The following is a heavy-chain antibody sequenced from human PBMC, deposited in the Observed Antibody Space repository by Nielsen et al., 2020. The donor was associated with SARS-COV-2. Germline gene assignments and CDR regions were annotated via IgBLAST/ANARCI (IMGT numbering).Heavy chain of an antibody. Sequence: VRQMPGKGLEWMGWINTNTENPTYAQGFTGRFVFSLDTSVSTAYLQISSLKAEDTAVYYCARGLSIAAAGTGAWGQGTLVTVSS. V-gene: IGHV7-4-1*02. CDR2: INTNTENP. D-gene: IGHD6-13*01. J-gene: IGHJ5*02. CDR3: ARGLSIAAAGTGA.